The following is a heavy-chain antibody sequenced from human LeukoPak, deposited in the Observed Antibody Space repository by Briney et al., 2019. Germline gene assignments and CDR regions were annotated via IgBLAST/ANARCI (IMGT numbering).Heavy chain of an antibody. V-gene: IGHV4-39*07. J-gene: IGHJ4*02. CDR2: IYYSGST. CDR1: GGSISSSSYY. CDR3: ARLSRYCSGGSCYWIDY. Sequence: PSETLSLTCTVSGGSISSSSYYWAWIRQPPGKGLEWIGSIYYSGSTYYNPSLKSRVTISVDTSKNQFSLKLSSVTAADTAVYYCARLSRYCSGGSCYWIDYWGQGTLVTVSS. D-gene: IGHD2-15*01.